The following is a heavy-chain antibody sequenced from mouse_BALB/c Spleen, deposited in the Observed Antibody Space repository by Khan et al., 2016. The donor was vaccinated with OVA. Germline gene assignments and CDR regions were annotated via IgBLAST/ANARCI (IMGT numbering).Heavy chain of an antibody. D-gene: IGHD1-1*01. CDR1: GYSITTDYA. V-gene: IGHV3-2*02. CDR3: ARVYGGDFDY. Sequence: EVQLVESGPGLVKPSQSLSLTCTVTGYSITTDYAWNWIRQFPGNKLEWMGFIIYSGNTKYNPSLKSRISITRDTSKNQFFLQLKSVTTEDTARYYCARVYGGDFDYWGQGTTLTVSS. CDR2: IIYSGNT. J-gene: IGHJ2*01.